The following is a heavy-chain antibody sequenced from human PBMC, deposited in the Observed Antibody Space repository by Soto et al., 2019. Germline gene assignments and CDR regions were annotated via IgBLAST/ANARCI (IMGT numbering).Heavy chain of an antibody. D-gene: IGHD5-12*01. CDR2: IKQDGSET. J-gene: IGHJ4*01. CDR3: ARVRVDEDTVATITALDY. CDR1: GFTLSMYW. V-gene: IGHV3-7*01. Sequence: EVQLVESGGGLVQPGGSLRLSCAASGFTLSMYWMTWVRQAPGKGLEWVANIKQDGSETYYVDSVRGRFTVSRDNPKKSLYLQMNSLRVEDTALYYCARVRVDEDTVATITALDYWGQGTLVTVSS.